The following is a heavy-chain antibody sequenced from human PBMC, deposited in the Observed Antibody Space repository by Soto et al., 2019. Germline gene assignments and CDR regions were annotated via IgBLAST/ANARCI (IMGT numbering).Heavy chain of an antibody. Sequence: GASVKVSCKTSGGIFITSGLSWVRQAPGQGLEWMGGIIPFLGTTNHAQKFQGRVTITADESTSTAYMELSSLRSEDTAVYYCARVVGRPPYYYYGMDVWGQGTTVTVSS. CDR3: ARVVGRPPYYYYGMDV. V-gene: IGHV1-69*13. D-gene: IGHD2-15*01. CDR2: IIPFLGTT. J-gene: IGHJ6*02. CDR1: GGIFITSG.